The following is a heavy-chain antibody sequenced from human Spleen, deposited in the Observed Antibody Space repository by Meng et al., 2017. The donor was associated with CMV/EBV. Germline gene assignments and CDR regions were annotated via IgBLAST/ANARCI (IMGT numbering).Heavy chain of an antibody. CDR1: AFTFSAYG. CDR2: IRGCGGVT. CDR3: AKPFSYCSTTSSYVFFDS. V-gene: IGHV3-23*01. J-gene: IGHJ5*01. Sequence: GGSLRLSCTPSAFTFSAYGMSWVRQAPGKGLEWVSTIRGCGGVTNYADVVKGRFTISRDDSKNTLFLQMNSLSAEDTAVYYCAKPFSYCSTTSSYVFFDSWGQGTLVTVSS. D-gene: IGHD2-2*01.